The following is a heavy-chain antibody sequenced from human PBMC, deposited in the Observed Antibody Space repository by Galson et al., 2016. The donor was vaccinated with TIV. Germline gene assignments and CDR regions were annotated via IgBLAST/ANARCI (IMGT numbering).Heavy chain of an antibody. CDR1: GYTFTDYY. Sequence: SVKVSCKASGYTFTDYYMHWVRQAPGQGLEWMGRIIAIFGTADYAQKFQGRVTITADESTNTAYMELSSLGSEDTAVYYCARLPSYYGSGNHWFDPWGQGTLVTVSS. J-gene: IGHJ5*02. CDR2: IIAIFGTA. D-gene: IGHD3-10*01. CDR3: ARLPSYYGSGNHWFDP. V-gene: IGHV1-69*13.